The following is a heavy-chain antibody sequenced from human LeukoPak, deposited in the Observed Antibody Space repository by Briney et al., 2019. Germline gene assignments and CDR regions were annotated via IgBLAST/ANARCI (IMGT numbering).Heavy chain of an antibody. CDR3: ARDRGGIAARPKAFDI. J-gene: IGHJ3*02. Sequence: SETLSLTCTVSGGSISSYYWSWIRQPAGKGLEWIGRIYTSGSTNYNPSLKSRVTMSVDTSKNQFSLKLSSVTAADTAVYYCARDRGGIAARPKAFDIWGQGTMVTVSS. CDR2: IYTSGST. V-gene: IGHV4-4*07. D-gene: IGHD6-6*01. CDR1: GGSISSYY.